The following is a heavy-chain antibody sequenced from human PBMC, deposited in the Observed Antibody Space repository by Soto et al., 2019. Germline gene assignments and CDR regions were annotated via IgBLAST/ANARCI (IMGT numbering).Heavy chain of an antibody. CDR2: INHSGST. CDR3: GRVIPYYDFWSGYPSGPFDY. J-gene: IGHJ4*02. Sequence: SETLSLTCAVYGGSFSGYYLSWIRQHPGKGLEWIGEINHSGSTNYNPSLKSRVTISVDTSKNQFSLKLSSVTAADTAVYYCGRVIPYYDFWSGYPSGPFDYWGQGTLVTVPS. D-gene: IGHD3-3*01. V-gene: IGHV4-34*01. CDR1: GGSFSGYY.